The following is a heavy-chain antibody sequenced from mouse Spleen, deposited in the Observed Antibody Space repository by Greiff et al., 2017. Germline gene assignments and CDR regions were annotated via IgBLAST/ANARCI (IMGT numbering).Heavy chain of an antibody. V-gene: IGHV1-63*01. J-gene: IGHJ4*01. Sequence: QVQLQQSGAELVRPGTSVKMSCKASGYTFTNYWIGWVQQRPGQGLEWIGDIYPGGGYTNYNEKFKGKATLTADKSSSTAYMQFSSLTSEDSAIYYCARGGLGWAMDYWGQGTSVTVSS. CDR2: IYPGGGYT. CDR1: GYTFTNYW. D-gene: IGHD2-14*01. CDR3: ARGGLGWAMDY.